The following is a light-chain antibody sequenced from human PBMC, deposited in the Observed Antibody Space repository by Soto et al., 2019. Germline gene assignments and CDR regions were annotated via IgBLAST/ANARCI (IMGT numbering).Light chain of an antibody. CDR3: GTYTGSSTLL. Sequence: QSVLTQPASVSGSPGQSITISCTGTSSDVGAYNYVSWYQQYPGKAPKLMIYEVSNRPSGVSNRFSGSKSGNTASLTISGLQAEDEADYHCGTYTGSSTLLFGGGTKLTVL. CDR1: SSDVGAYNY. J-gene: IGLJ2*01. CDR2: EVS. V-gene: IGLV2-14*01.